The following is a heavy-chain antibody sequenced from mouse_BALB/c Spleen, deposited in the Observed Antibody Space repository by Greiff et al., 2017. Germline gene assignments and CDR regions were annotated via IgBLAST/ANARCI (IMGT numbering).Heavy chain of an antibody. D-gene: IGHD4-1*02. V-gene: IGHV14-3*02. CDR1: GFNIKDTY. Sequence: VHVKQSGAELVKPGASVKLSCTASGFNIKDTYMHWVKQRPEQGLEWIGRIDPANGNTKYDPKFQGKATITADTSSNTAYLQLSSLTSEDTAVYYCARSSTGYYFDYWGQGTTLTVSS. J-gene: IGHJ2*01. CDR2: IDPANGNT. CDR3: ARSSTGYYFDY.